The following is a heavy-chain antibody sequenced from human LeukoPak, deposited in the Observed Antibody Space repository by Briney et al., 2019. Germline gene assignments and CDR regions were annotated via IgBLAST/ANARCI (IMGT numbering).Heavy chain of an antibody. J-gene: IGHJ4*02. V-gene: IGHV3-43*01. CDR2: ISWDGGST. CDR3: ARVGGHCTSTSCPPPDY. D-gene: IGHD2-2*01. Sequence: GGSLRLSCAASGFPYDDYTMHWVRQVPGKGLDWVSLISWDGGSTYSADSVKGRFTISRDNAKSSVFLQMNSLRAEDTAVYYCARVGGHCTSTSCPPPDYWGQGTLVTVSS. CDR1: GFPYDDYT.